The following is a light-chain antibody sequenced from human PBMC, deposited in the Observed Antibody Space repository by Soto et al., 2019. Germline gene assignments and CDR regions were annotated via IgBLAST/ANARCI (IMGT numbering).Light chain of an antibody. CDR3: QQSYSTPGA. CDR1: QSISSY. V-gene: IGKV3-11*01. Sequence: ILTQSPATLSLSPGERVTLSCRASQSISSYLAWYQQKPGQASRLLIYDASSRATGIPDRFSGRGSGTDFTLTISSLQPEDFATHYCQQSYSTPGAFGPGTMVDI. CDR2: DAS. J-gene: IGKJ3*01.